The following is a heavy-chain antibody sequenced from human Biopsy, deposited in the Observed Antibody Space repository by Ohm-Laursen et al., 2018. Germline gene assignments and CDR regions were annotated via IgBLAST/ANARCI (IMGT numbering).Heavy chain of an antibody. J-gene: IGHJ6*02. CDR3: ARATNSTGWPYYYFYGMDV. V-gene: IGHV4-59*01. D-gene: IGHD2/OR15-2a*01. CDR2: IYYSGST. CDR1: GGAISSDY. Sequence: TLSLTCAVSGGAISSDYWSWIRQTPGKGLEWIGYIYYSGSTNYNPSLKSRVTISVDTSKNQFSLRLNSVTAADTAVYYCARATNSTGWPYYYFYGMDVWGQGTTVTVSS.